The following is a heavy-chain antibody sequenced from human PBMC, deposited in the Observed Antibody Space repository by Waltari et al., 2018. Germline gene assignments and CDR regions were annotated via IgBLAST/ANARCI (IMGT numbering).Heavy chain of an antibody. CDR1: GGSISSSSYY. J-gene: IGHJ4*02. V-gene: IGHV4-39*07. D-gene: IGHD2-21*01. CDR2: IYYSGST. CDR3: ARDSPWNPRDYGGNSVVFDY. Sequence: QLQLQESGPGLVKPSATLSLTCTVSGGSISSSSYYWGWIRQPPGKGLEWIGSIYYSGSTYYNPSLKSRVTISVDTSKNQFSLKLSSVTAADTAVYYCARDSPWNPRDYGGNSVVFDYWGQGTLVTVSS.